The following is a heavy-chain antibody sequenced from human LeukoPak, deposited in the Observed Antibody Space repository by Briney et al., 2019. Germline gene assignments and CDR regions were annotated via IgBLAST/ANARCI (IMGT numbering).Heavy chain of an antibody. J-gene: IGHJ4*02. CDR1: GYTFTSYA. CDR3: ARDHYYYDSSGYSPYFDY. D-gene: IGHD3-22*01. CDR2: IIPIFGTA. Sequence: SVKVSCKASGYTFTSYAISWVRQAPGQGLEWMGGIIPIFGTANYAQKFQGRVTITADESTSTAYMELSNLRSEDTAVYYCARDHYYYDSSGYSPYFDYWGQGTLVTVSS. V-gene: IGHV1-69*13.